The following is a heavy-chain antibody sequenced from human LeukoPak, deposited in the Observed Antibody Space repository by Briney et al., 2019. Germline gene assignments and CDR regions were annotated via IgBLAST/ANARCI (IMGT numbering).Heavy chain of an antibody. Sequence: GSLRLSCTASGFTFSTYTMNWVRQAPGKGLEWIGEINHSGSTNYNPSLKSRVTISVDTSKNQFSPKLSSVTAADTAVYYCARGRGIAVAGLHPYYYYGMDVWGQGTTVTVSS. CDR3: ARGRGIAVAGLHPYYYYGMDV. D-gene: IGHD6-19*01. J-gene: IGHJ6*02. CDR1: GFTFSTYT. CDR2: INHSGST. V-gene: IGHV4-34*01.